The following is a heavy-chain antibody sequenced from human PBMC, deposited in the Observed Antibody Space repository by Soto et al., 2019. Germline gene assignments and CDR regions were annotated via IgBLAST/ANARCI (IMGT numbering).Heavy chain of an antibody. J-gene: IGHJ4*02. CDR3: ARGRYTDY. V-gene: IGHV3-21*01. CDR1: GFTFSTYT. Sequence: GGGLRPSCAASGFTFSTYTMNWVRRAPGKGLEWVSSISSSSSYIYYADSVKGRFTISRDNAKNSLYLQMNRLRAEDTAVYYCARGRYTDYWGQGTLATVSS. CDR2: ISSSSSYI. D-gene: IGHD3-9*01.